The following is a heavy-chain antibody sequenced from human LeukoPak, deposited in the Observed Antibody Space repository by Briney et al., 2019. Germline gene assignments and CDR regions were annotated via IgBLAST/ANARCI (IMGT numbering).Heavy chain of an antibody. CDR3: AKDGGGYCSSTSCPDYFDY. CDR2: ISGSGGST. V-gene: IGHV3-23*01. CDR1: GFTFSSYS. J-gene: IGHJ4*02. Sequence: TGGSLRLSCAASGFTFSSYSMSWVRQAPGKGLEWISAISGSGGSTYYADSVKGRFTISRDNSKNTLYLQMNSLRAEDTAVYYCAKDGGGYCSSTSCPDYFDYWGQGTLVTVSS. D-gene: IGHD2-2*03.